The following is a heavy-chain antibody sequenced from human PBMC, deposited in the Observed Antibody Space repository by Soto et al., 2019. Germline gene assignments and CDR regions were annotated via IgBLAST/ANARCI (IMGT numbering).Heavy chain of an antibody. CDR1: GGSISRGPYS. V-gene: IGHV4-39*07. CDR2: FYYSDNT. Sequence: ASETLSLTCTVSGGSISRGPYSWGWIRQTPGEGLEWIGSFYYSDNTYYNPSLESRVTISVDTSKNQFSLKLSSVTAADTAVYYCARVPDYWGQGTLVTVSS. CDR3: ARVPDY. D-gene: IGHD2-2*01. J-gene: IGHJ4*02.